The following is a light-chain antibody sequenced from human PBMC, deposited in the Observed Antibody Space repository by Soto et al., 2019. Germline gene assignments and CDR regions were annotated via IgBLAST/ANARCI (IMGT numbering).Light chain of an antibody. J-gene: IGKJ5*01. Sequence: DIQMTQSPSSLPASVGDRFTVTCRASQTISNFLNWYQQTSGNAPKLLISTASTLQSGVPSRFSGSGSGTDFTLTINSLQPEDFATYYCQQSYSTSITFGQGTRLEIK. CDR2: TAS. CDR1: QTISNF. CDR3: QQSYSTSIT. V-gene: IGKV1-39*01.